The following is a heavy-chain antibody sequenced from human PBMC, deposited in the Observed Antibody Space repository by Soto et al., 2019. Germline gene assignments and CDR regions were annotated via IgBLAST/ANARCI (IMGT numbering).Heavy chain of an antibody. J-gene: IGHJ4*02. Sequence: EVQLVESGGGLVQPGGSLRLSCAASGFTFSSYSMNWVRQAPGKGLEWVSYISSSSSTIYYADSVKGRFTISRDNAKNSLYLQMNSLRDEDTAVYYCARIMITFGGVIVPDYWGQGTLVTVSS. CDR3: ARIMITFGGVIVPDY. CDR2: ISSSSSTI. V-gene: IGHV3-48*02. CDR1: GFTFSSYS. D-gene: IGHD3-16*02.